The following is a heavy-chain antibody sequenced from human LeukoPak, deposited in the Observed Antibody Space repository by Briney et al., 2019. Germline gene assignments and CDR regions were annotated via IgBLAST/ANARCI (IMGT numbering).Heavy chain of an antibody. V-gene: IGHV3-30*04. CDR3: ARDGVLWFGVFALSNWFDP. J-gene: IGHJ5*02. Sequence: GRSLRLSCAASGFTFSSYAMHWVRQAPGKGLEWVAVISYDGSNKYYADSVKGRFTISRDNSKNTLYLQMNSLRAEDTAVYYCARDGVLWFGVFALSNWFDPWGQGTLVTVSS. CDR2: ISYDGSNK. CDR1: GFTFSSYA. D-gene: IGHD3-10*01.